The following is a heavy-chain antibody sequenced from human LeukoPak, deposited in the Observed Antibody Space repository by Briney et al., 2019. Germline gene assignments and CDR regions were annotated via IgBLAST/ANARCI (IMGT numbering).Heavy chain of an antibody. J-gene: IGHJ6*03. Sequence: GGSLRLSCAASGFTVRSNYMSWVRQAPGKGLEWVSVIYSGGSTYYADSVKGRFTISRDNSKNTLYLQMNSLRAEDTAVYYCARETYYYYMDVWGKGTTVTVSS. CDR1: GFTVRSNY. CDR3: ARETYYYYMDV. CDR2: IYSGGST. V-gene: IGHV3-53*01.